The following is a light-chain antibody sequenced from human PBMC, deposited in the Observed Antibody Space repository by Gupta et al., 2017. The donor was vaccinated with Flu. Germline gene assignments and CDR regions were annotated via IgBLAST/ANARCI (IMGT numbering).Light chain of an antibody. CDR1: GNDVGGYNY. CDR3: SSYAGSNNWV. CDR2: EVS. V-gene: IGLV2-8*01. Sequence: QSSLPPPPSASGSPGHSGTISCRGTGNDVGGYNYVSWYQQYPDKAPRLIIYEVSKRPSGVPDRFSGSKSGSTASLTVSGLQAEDEADYYCSSYAGSNNWVFGGGTRLTVL. J-gene: IGLJ3*02.